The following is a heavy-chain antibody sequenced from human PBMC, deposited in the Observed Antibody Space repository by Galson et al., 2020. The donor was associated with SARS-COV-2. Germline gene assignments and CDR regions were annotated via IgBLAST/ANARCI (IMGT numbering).Heavy chain of an antibody. CDR3: ARDEDGYNDV. J-gene: IGHJ4*02. CDR1: GFRFSSNY. V-gene: IGHV3-7*01. D-gene: IGHD5-12*01. CDR2: IKQDGSDR. Sequence: SLKISCAASGFRFSSNYMSWVRKAPGKGLQWVANIKQDGSDRYYVDSVKGRFTISSDNAKNSVFLQMNNLRADDTAVYYCARDEDGYNDVWGLGTLVAVSS.